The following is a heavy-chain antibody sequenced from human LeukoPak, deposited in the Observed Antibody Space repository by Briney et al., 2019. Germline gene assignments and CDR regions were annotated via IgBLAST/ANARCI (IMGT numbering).Heavy chain of an antibody. D-gene: IGHD6-19*01. CDR1: GFTFSSYA. J-gene: IGHJ4*02. CDR3: ASPGIAVAGAFDY. CDR2: ISYDGSNK. Sequence: PGRSLRLSCAASGFTFSSYAMHWVRQAPGKGLEWVAVISYDGSNKYYADSVKGRFTISRDNSKNTLYLQMNSLRAEDTAVYYCASPGIAVAGAFDYWGQGTLVIVSS. V-gene: IGHV3-30-3*01.